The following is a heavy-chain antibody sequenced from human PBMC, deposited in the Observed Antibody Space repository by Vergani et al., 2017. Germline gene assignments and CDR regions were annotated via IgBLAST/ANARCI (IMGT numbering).Heavy chain of an antibody. CDR3: ARGQANWGYYY. CDR2: MYNRGST. V-gene: IGHV4-61*02. Sequence: QVQLQESGPGLVKPSQTLSLTCTVSGGSVSSGGYYWTWFRQPAGKGLEWLGRMYNRGSTNYNPSLKSRVTIAVDTSKNQFSLKLSSVTAADTALYYCARGQANWGYYYWGQGTLVTVSS. CDR1: GGSVSSGGYY. D-gene: IGHD7-27*01. J-gene: IGHJ4*02.